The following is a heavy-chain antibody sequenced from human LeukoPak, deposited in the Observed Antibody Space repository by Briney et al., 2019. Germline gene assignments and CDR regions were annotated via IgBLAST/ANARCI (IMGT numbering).Heavy chain of an antibody. V-gene: IGHV3-11*03. CDR3: AAVMIYSSGDFSFDY. CDR2: ISSSSSYT. D-gene: IGHD6-19*01. CDR1: GFTFSDYY. J-gene: IGHJ4*02. Sequence: GGSLRLSCAASGFTFSDYYMSWIRQAPGKGLEWVSYISSSSSYTNYADSVKGRFTISRDNAKNSLYLQMNSLRAEDTAVYYCAAVMIYSSGDFSFDYWGQGTLVTVSS.